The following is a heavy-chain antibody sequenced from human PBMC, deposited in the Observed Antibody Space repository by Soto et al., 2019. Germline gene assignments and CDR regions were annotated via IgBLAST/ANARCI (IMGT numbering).Heavy chain of an antibody. CDR3: ARSTYSFYCSSTSCYTPGGDDY. CDR1: GYTFTSYG. V-gene: IGHV1-18*01. J-gene: IGHJ4*02. CDR2: ISAYNGNT. D-gene: IGHD2-2*02. Sequence: ASVKVSCKASGYTFTSYGISWVRQAPGQGLEWMGWISAYNGNTNYAQKLQGRVTMTTDTSTSTAYMELRSLRSDDTAVYYCARSTYSFYCSSTSCYTPGGDDYWGQGTLVTVSS.